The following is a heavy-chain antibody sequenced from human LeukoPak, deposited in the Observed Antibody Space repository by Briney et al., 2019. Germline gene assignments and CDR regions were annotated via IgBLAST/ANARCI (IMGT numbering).Heavy chain of an antibody. CDR2: IDSGGSS. CDR3: AKGKDSVAGATNDY. J-gene: IGHJ4*02. Sequence: PGGSLRLSCAASGFSVSGNYMSWVRQAPGKGLEWVSVIDSGGSSYYADSVKGRFTISRDNAKNSLYLQMNSLRAEDTAVYYCAKGKDSVAGATNDYWGQGTLVTVSS. CDR1: GFSVSGNY. D-gene: IGHD6-19*01. V-gene: IGHV3-66*01.